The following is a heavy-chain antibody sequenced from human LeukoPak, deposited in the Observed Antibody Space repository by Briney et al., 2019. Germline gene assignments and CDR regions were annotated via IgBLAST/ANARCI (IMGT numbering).Heavy chain of an antibody. CDR2: ISAYNGNT. V-gene: IGHV1-18*01. CDR3: ARDRYYYDSSGYYYFDY. CDR1: GYTFTSYG. J-gene: IGHJ4*02. Sequence: GASVKVSCKASGYTFTSYGISWVRQAPGQVLEWMGWISAYNGNTNYAQKLQGRVTMTTDTSTSTAYMELRSLRSDDTAVYYCARDRYYYDSSGYYYFDYWGQGTLVTVSS. D-gene: IGHD3-22*01.